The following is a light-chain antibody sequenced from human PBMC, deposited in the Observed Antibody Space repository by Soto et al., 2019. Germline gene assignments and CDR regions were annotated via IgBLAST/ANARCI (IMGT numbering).Light chain of an antibody. J-gene: IGKJ1*01. Sequence: EIVLTQSPGTLSLSPGERATLSCRASQSVSSNYLAWYQQKPGQAPRVLIFGASSRATGIPDRFSGSGSGTDFTLTIGRLEPEDSAVYYCQQYASSPRTFGQGTKVDI. CDR2: GAS. CDR3: QQYASSPRT. CDR1: QSVSSNY. V-gene: IGKV3-20*01.